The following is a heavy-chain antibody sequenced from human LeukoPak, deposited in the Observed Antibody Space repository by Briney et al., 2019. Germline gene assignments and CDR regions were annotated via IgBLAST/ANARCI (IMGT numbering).Heavy chain of an antibody. V-gene: IGHV1-2*02. CDR3: ARDVSGMAATLHYYYYMDV. J-gene: IGHJ6*03. CDR2: INPNSGGT. Sequence: ASVKVSCKASGCTFTGYYMHWVRQAPGQGLEWMGWINPNSGGTNYAQKFQGRVTMTRDTSISTAYMELSRLRSDDTAVYYCARDVSGMAATLHYYYYMDVWGKGTTVTISS. D-gene: IGHD2-15*01. CDR1: GCTFTGYY.